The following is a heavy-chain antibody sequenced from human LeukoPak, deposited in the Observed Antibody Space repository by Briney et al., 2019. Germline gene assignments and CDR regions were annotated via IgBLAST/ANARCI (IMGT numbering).Heavy chain of an antibody. V-gene: IGHV4-4*07. CDR1: GGSISSYY. D-gene: IGHD6-19*01. Sequence: SETLSPTCTVAGGSISSYYWSWIRQPAGKGLEWIGRIYTSGSTNYNPSLKRRVTMSVDTSKNQFSLKLSSVTAADTAVYYCAREDSSNWFDPWGQGTLVTVSS. J-gene: IGHJ5*02. CDR2: IYTSGST. CDR3: AREDSSNWFDP.